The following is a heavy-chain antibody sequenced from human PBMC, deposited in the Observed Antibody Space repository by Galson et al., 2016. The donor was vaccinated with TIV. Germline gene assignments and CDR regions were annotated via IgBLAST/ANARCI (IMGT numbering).Heavy chain of an antibody. Sequence: SVKVSCKASGCTFAIYAMHWVRQAPGQRLEWLGWFNAGNGNTKYSQKFQGRVTITWDTSASTAYMELSSLRFEDTAVYYCARPPYCGGDCYKHDHWGQGTRVTVYS. CDR2: FNAGNGNT. J-gene: IGHJ4*02. CDR1: GCTFAIYA. V-gene: IGHV1-3*01. CDR3: ARPPYCGGDCYKHDH. D-gene: IGHD2-21*01.